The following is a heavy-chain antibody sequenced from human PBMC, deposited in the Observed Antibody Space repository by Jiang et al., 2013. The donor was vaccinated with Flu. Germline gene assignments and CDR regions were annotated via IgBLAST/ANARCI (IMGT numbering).Heavy chain of an antibody. CDR3: ARRDFXASTSCFFDY. CDR1: GYSFTTYW. D-gene: IGHD2-2*01. Sequence: GAEVKKPGESVKISCKGSGYSFTTYWVGWVRQMPGKGLEWMGIIYPADSDTKYSPSFQGQVTISADKSINTAYLQWGTLKASDTAMYYCARRDFXASTSCFFDYWGQGTLVTVSS. J-gene: IGHJ4*02. CDR2: IYPADSDT. V-gene: IGHV5-51*03.